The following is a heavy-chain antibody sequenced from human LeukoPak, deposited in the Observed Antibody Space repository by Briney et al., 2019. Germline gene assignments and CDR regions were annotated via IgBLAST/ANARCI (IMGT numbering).Heavy chain of an antibody. CDR3: ARRGWPLFDY. J-gene: IGHJ4*02. CDR1: GGSISSSSYY. CDR2: IYYSGST. D-gene: IGHD2-15*01. Sequence: SETLSLTCTVSGGSISSSSYYWGWIRQPPGKGLEWIGSIYYSGSTYYNPSLKSRVTISVDTSKNQFSLKLSSVTAADTAVYYCARRGWPLFDYWGQGTLVTVSS. V-gene: IGHV4-39*07.